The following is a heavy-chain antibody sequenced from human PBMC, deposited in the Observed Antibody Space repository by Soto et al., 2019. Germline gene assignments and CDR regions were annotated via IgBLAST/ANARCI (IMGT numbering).Heavy chain of an antibody. CDR2: ISAYNGNT. Sequence: QVQLVQSGAEVKKPGASVKVSCKASGYTFTSYGISWVRQAPGQGLEWMGWISAYNGNTNYAQKLQGRVTMTTDTSTSKADMERRSLRSDDTAVYYCAWLLVPSGSAFDIWGQGTMVTVSS. V-gene: IGHV1-18*01. D-gene: IGHD5-18*01. CDR1: GYTFTSYG. CDR3: AWLLVPSGSAFDI. J-gene: IGHJ3*02.